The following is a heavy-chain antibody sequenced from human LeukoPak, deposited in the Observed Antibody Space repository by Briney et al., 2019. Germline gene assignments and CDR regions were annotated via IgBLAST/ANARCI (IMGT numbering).Heavy chain of an antibody. CDR3: AKYYYDSSGYLTDY. D-gene: IGHD3-22*01. J-gene: IGHJ4*02. V-gene: IGHV3-7*03. Sequence: GGSLRPSCGASGFTFSNYWMSWVRQAPGKGLEWVINISQDGSGKNYADSVEGRFTISRDNAKNSLYLQMNSLRAEDTAVYYCAKYYYDSSGYLTDYWGQGTLVTVSS. CDR2: ISQDGSGK. CDR1: GFTFSNYW.